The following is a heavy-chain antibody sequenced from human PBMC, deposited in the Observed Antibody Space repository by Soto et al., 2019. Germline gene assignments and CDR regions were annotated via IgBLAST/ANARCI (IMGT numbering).Heavy chain of an antibody. V-gene: IGHV1-2*06. J-gene: IGHJ6*02. CDR1: GYIFTDYY. CDR2: INPNSGGT. D-gene: IGHD3-22*01. Sequence: ASVKVSCPASGYIFTDYYMHWVRQAPGQELGWMGRINPNSGGTNYAQKFQGRVTMTRDTSISTAYTELSSLRSEDTAVYYCARELGTGGRDISVYYYVMYGCGQGTTVTVS. CDR3: ARELGTGGRDISVYYYVMYG.